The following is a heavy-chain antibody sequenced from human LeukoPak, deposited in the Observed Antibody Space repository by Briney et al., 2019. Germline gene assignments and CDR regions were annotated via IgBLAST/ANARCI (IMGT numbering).Heavy chain of an antibody. V-gene: IGHV3-30*01. CDR3: ARHRAYCSSTSCPIENYYYYYMDV. J-gene: IGHJ6*03. Sequence: GRSLRLSCAASGFTFSSYAMHWVRQAPGKGLEWVAVISYDGSNKYYADSVKGRFTISRDNSKNTLYLQMNSLRAEDTAVYYCARHRAYCSSTSCPIENYYYYYMDVWGKGTTVTVSS. CDR1: GFTFSSYA. CDR2: ISYDGSNK. D-gene: IGHD2-2*01.